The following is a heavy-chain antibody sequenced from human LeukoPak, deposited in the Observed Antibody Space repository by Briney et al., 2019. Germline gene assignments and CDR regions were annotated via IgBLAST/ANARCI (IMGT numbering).Heavy chain of an antibody. D-gene: IGHD3-10*01. CDR1: GYTFTSYY. CDR2: INPNSGGT. V-gene: IGHV1-2*02. Sequence: ASVKVSCKASGYTFTSYYMHWVRQAPGQGLEWMGWINPNSGGTNYAQKFQGRVTMTRDTSISTAYMELSRLRSDDTAVYYCARGDGSGSYLVGYMDVWGKGTTVTISS. CDR3: ARGDGSGSYLVGYMDV. J-gene: IGHJ6*03.